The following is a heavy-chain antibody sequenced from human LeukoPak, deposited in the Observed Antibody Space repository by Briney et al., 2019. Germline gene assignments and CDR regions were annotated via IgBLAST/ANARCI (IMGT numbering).Heavy chain of an antibody. Sequence: GGSLRLSCAASGFTLSGYVMHWVRQAPGKGPESVSAISSNGGTTYYASSVKGRFTISRDNSKNTLYLQMGSLRSEDTAVYYCARENGGGSDYWGQGTLVTVSS. CDR2: ISSNGGTT. J-gene: IGHJ4*02. CDR3: ARENGGGSDY. V-gene: IGHV3-64*01. D-gene: IGHD5-24*01. CDR1: GFTLSGYV.